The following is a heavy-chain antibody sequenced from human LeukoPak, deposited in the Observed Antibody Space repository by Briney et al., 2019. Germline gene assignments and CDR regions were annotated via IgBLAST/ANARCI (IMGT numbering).Heavy chain of an antibody. Sequence: ALVKVSCKASGYTFTSYDINWVRQATGQGLEWMGWMNPNSGNTGYAQKFQGRVTMTRNTSISTAYMELSSLRSEDTAVYYCAREGTGDQDYYYYGMDVWGQGTTVTVSS. J-gene: IGHJ6*02. CDR2: MNPNSGNT. CDR3: AREGTGDQDYYYYGMDV. CDR1: GYTFTSYD. D-gene: IGHD7-27*01. V-gene: IGHV1-8*01.